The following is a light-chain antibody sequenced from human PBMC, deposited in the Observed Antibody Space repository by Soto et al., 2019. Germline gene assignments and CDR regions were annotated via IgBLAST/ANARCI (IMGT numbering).Light chain of an antibody. J-gene: IGLJ1*01. V-gene: IGLV1-40*01. Sequence: QSVLTQPPSVSGAPGQRVTISCTGSSSNIGAGYDVHWYQQLPGTAPKLLIYVNSNRPSGVPDRFSGSKSGTSASLAITGLQAEDVADYYCQSYDSSLSGCVFGTGTKLTVL. CDR1: SSNIGAGYD. CDR3: QSYDSSLSGCV. CDR2: VNS.